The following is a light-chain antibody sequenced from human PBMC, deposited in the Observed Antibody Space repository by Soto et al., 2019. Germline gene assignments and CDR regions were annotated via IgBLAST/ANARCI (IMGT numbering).Light chain of an antibody. Sequence: EIELTQSPATLSASVGDRVTITCRASQSFSSWLAWYEKSPGKAPQLLGYDASAWGTGVPSRFSGSGSGTDFTFTISRLQPEDIATYYCQQYDNLPLTFGGGTNV. J-gene: IGKJ4*01. CDR1: QSFSSW. V-gene: IGKV1-5*01. CDR2: DAS. CDR3: QQYDNLPLT.